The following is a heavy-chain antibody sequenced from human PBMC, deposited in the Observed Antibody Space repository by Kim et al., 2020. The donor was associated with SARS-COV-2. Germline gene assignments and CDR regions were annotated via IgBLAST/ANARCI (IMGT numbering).Heavy chain of an antibody. D-gene: IGHD6-19*01. J-gene: IGHJ3*02. Sequence: LSLTCAASGFTFSSYGMHWVRQAPGKGLEWVAVISYDGSNKYYADSVKGRFTISRDNSKNTLYLQMNSLRAEDTAVYYCAKPSSRYSSGWYTAFDIW. CDR2: ISYDGSNK. CDR3: AKPSSRYSSGWYTAFDI. CDR1: GFTFSSYG. V-gene: IGHV3-30*18.